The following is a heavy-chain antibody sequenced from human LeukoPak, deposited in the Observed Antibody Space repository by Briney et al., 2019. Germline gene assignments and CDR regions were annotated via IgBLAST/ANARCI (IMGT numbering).Heavy chain of an antibody. CDR3: AKDSYGDYSYSDAFDI. J-gene: IGHJ3*02. V-gene: IGHV3-23*01. CDR2: ISGSGGST. CDR1: GFTFSSYA. D-gene: IGHD4-17*01. Sequence: TRGSLRLSCAASGFTFSSYAMSWVRQAPGKGLEWVSAISGSGGSTYYADSVKGRFTISRDNSKNTLYLQMNSLRAEDTAVYYCAKDSYGDYSYSDAFDIWGQGTMVTVSS.